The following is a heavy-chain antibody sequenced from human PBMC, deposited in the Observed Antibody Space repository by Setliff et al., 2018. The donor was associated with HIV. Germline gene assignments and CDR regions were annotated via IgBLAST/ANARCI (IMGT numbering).Heavy chain of an antibody. J-gene: IGHJ4*02. V-gene: IGHV3-72*01. CDR3: VRAAAGLDI. Sequence: GGSLRLSCAASELTFSNYAMTWVRQAPGKGLEWAGRTRNKANGYITEYGASVQGRFTISRDNSKDSLSLQMNNLKAEDTAVYYCVRAAAGLDIWSQGIRVTVSS. CDR2: TRNKANGYIT. D-gene: IGHD3-16*01. CDR1: ELTFSNYA.